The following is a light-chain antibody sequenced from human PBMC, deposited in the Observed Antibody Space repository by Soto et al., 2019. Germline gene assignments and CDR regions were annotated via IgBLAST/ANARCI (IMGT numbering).Light chain of an antibody. CDR1: HGVSGW. CDR2: TVS. Sequence: IQMTQSPSSVSASVGDTVTLSCQTSHGVSGWLAWYQQKPGKAPTLLIYTVSNLQSGVPSRFSGSGSGTDFSLTSTNLQPVDFATYFCQQGKTFPFTFGPGTKVEVK. J-gene: IGKJ3*01. CDR3: QQGKTFPFT. V-gene: IGKV1-12*01.